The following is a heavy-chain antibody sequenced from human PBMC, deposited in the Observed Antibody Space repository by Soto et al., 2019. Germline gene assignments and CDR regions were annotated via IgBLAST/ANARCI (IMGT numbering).Heavy chain of an antibody. V-gene: IGHV4-61*01. CDR2: IYYTGTS. CDR1: GASVSSGSYY. Sequence: QVELQESGPGLVKPSETLSLTCKVSGASVSSGSYYWSWIRQPPGKGLEWIGYIYYTGTSDYNPSLKSRVTRSIDTSKNQISLNLNSVTAADTAVYYCARALSTNEGWFDPWGQGRLVTVSS. CDR3: ARALSTNEGWFDP. J-gene: IGHJ5*02. D-gene: IGHD2-8*01.